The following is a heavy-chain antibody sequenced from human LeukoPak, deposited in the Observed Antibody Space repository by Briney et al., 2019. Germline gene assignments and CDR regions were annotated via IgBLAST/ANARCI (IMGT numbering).Heavy chain of an antibody. CDR1: GGTFSNYA. D-gene: IGHD3-10*01. J-gene: IGHJ5*02. CDR2: IIPILGIA. V-gene: IGHV1-69*04. CDR3: AKEGTPQVSTWYDL. Sequence: ASVKVSCKASGGTFSNYAINWVRQAPGQGLEWMGRIIPILGIANYAQKFQGRVTITADKSTSTAAYMEVSSLRSEDTAVYYCAKEGTPQVSTWYDLWGQGTQVIVSS.